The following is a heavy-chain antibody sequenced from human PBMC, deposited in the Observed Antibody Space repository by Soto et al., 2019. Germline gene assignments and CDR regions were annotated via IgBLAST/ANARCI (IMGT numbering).Heavy chain of an antibody. CDR1: GSRFSNYV. J-gene: IGHJ4*02. CDR3: ARGGRGKKAGYNGLVSLGY. V-gene: IGHV1-69*06. CDR2: IIPIFNST. Sequence: GASVKVSCKVSGSRFSNYVISWVRQAPGHGLEWLGRIIPIFNSTKYAQSFQGRVTITADKSTSTASLELSSLRSDDTAVYYCARGGRGKKAGYNGLVSLGYWGQGALVTVSS. D-gene: IGHD2-2*02.